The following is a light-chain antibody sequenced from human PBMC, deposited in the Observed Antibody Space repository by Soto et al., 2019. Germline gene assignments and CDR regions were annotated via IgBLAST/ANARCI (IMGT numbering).Light chain of an antibody. CDR1: QSISNW. V-gene: IGKV1-5*03. CDR2: KAS. J-gene: IGKJ1*01. Sequence: DIQMTQSPSTLSASVGDRVTITCRASQSISNWLAWYQQKPGKAPKLLIYKASILESGVPSRFSGSGSGTEFTLTISSLQPDDFASYYCQQYNSNPTWTFGQGTKVEVK. CDR3: QQYNSNPTWT.